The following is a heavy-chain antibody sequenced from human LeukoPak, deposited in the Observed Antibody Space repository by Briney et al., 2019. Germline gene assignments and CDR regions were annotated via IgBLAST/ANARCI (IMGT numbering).Heavy chain of an antibody. CDR3: ARPEYRYGYILDY. Sequence: AASVKVCGKASGYTFTAHYIHWVRQGPGQVIEWMGWIKPDSGATNHAHKFQGRVTMTRDTSISTAHMELNRLTSDDTAVYYCARPEYRYGYILDYWGQGTLVTVSS. CDR2: IKPDSGAT. CDR1: GYTFTAHY. J-gene: IGHJ4*02. V-gene: IGHV1-2*07. D-gene: IGHD5-18*01.